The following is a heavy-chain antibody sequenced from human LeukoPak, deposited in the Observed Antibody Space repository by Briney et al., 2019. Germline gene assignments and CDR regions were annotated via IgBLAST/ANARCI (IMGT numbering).Heavy chain of an antibody. CDR1: GFSISSGYY. D-gene: IGHD3-3*01. Sequence: SETLSLTGTVSGFSISSGYYWGWIRQPPGKGLEWIGSIYHSGSTYYNPSLKSRVTISVDTSKNQFSLKLSSVTAADTAVYYCARSGEKYYDFWSGYTALDNWFDPWGQGTLVTVSS. CDR2: IYHSGST. J-gene: IGHJ5*02. CDR3: ARSGEKYYDFWSGYTALDNWFDP. V-gene: IGHV4-38-2*02.